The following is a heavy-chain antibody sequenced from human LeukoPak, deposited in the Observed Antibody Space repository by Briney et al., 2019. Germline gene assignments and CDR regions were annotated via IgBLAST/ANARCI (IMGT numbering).Heavy chain of an antibody. D-gene: IGHD4-17*01. Sequence: SETLSLTCTVSGGSISSSSYYWGWIRQPPGKGLEWIGSIYYSGSTYYNPSLKSRVTISVDTSKNQFSLKLSSVTAADTAVYYCASLGTVTTFWFDPWGQGTLVTVSS. CDR2: IYYSGST. CDR3: ASLGTVTTFWFDP. CDR1: GGSISSSSYY. J-gene: IGHJ5*02. V-gene: IGHV4-39*01.